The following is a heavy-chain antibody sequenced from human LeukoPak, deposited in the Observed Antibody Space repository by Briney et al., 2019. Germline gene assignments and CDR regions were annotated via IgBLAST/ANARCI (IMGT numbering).Heavy chain of an antibody. CDR2: INPNSGGT. CDR1: GYTFTGYY. J-gene: IGHJ4*02. V-gene: IGHV1-2*02. Sequence: RASVKVSCKASGYTFTGYYMHWVRQAPGQGLEWMGWINPNSGGTNYAQKFQGRVTMTRDTSISTVYMELSRLRSDDTAVYYCTRGRGWGNFDSWGQGILVTVSS. CDR3: TRGRGWGNFDS. D-gene: IGHD6-19*01.